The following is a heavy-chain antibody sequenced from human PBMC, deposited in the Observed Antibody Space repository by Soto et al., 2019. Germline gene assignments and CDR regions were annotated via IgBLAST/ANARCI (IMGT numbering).Heavy chain of an antibody. CDR2: LWYDGINV. J-gene: IGHJ4*02. Sequence: HPGGSLRLSCAASGFSFSSYVMHWVRQAPGKGLEWVALLWYDGINVKYGDSVKGRFTISRDTSKNTLYLQMNSLRAEDTAIYYCGRDRSWTYSFDYWGQGTLVTVSS. D-gene: IGHD1-26*01. CDR3: GRDRSWTYSFDY. V-gene: IGHV3-33*01. CDR1: GFSFSSYV.